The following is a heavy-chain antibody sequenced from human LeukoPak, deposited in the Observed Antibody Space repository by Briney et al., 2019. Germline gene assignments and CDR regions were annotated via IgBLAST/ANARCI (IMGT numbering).Heavy chain of an antibody. J-gene: IGHJ5*02. V-gene: IGHV4-39*01. CDR3: ARRGSGRNWFDP. D-gene: IGHD1-26*01. CDR1: GGSISSSDYY. CDR2: ISYTGRT. Sequence: SEPLSLTCTVSGGSISSSDYYWGWIRQPPGKGLEWIASISYTGRTYYNPSLRSRITISVETSKNPFSLRLSSVTAADTAVYHWARRGSGRNWFDPWGQGTLVTVSS.